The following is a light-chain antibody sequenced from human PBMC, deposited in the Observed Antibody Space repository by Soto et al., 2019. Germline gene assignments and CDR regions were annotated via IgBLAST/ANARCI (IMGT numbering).Light chain of an antibody. V-gene: IGKV1-6*01. Sequence: ATQMTQSPSSVSASVGDTVTITCRASQGIRNELAWYQQAPGKAPKLLIYAASSVQSGVPSRFSGSGSDTDFTLTISSLQPEDFATYYCLQDFDYPRTFGQGTKVEI. CDR3: LQDFDYPRT. J-gene: IGKJ1*01. CDR2: AAS. CDR1: QGIRNE.